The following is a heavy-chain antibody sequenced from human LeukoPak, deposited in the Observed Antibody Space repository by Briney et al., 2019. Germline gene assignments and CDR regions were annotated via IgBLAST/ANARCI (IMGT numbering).Heavy chain of an antibody. CDR2: INHSGST. V-gene: IGHV4-34*01. J-gene: IGHJ5*02. Sequence: SETLSLTCAVYGGSFSGYYWSWIRQPPGKGLEWIGEINHSGSTNYNPSLKSRVTISVDTSKNQFSLKLSSVTAADTAVYYCARRRGPSSKYCSGGSCYSGWFDTWGQGTLVTVSS. CDR1: GGSFSGYY. D-gene: IGHD2-15*01. CDR3: ARRRGPSSKYCSGGSCYSGWFDT.